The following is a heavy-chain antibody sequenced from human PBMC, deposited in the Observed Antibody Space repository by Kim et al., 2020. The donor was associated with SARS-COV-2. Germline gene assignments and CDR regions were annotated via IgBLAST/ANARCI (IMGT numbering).Heavy chain of an antibody. J-gene: IGHJ6*02. CDR1: GGTFSSYA. D-gene: IGHD6-19*01. CDR2: IIPIFGTA. V-gene: IGHV1-69*13. CDR3: ARDATSSGWYGNYYYYYGMDV. Sequence: SVKVSCKASGGTFSSYAISWVRQAPGQGLEWMGGIIPIFGTANYAQKFQGRVTITADESTSTAYMELSSLRSEDTAVYYCARDATSSGWYGNYYYYYGMDVWGQGTTVTVSS.